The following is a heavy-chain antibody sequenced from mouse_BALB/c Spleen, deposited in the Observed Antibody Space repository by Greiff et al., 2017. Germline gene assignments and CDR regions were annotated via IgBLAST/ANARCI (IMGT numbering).Heavy chain of an antibody. J-gene: IGHJ4*01. CDR2: ISSGGGST. V-gene: IGHV5-12-1*01. D-gene: IGHD2-4*01. CDR3: ASRNDYGGDYYAMDY. Sequence: EVQLQESGGGLVKPGGSLKLSCAASGFAFSSYDMSWVRQTPEKRLEWVAYISSGGGSTYYPDTVKGRFTISRDNAKNTLYLQMSSLKSEDTAMYYCASRNDYGGDYYAMDYWGQGTSVTVSS. CDR1: GFAFSSYD.